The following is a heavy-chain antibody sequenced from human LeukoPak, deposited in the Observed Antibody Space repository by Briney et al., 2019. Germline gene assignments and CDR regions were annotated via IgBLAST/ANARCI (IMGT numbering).Heavy chain of an antibody. J-gene: IGHJ4*02. Sequence: GESLKISCKGSGYSFTSYWIGWVRQMPGKGLEWMGIIYPGDSDTRYSPSFQGQVTISANKSISTAYLQWSSLKASDTAMYYCARGPPTEMATIAYYFDYWGQGTLVTVSS. CDR3: ARGPPTEMATIAYYFDY. CDR1: GYSFTSYW. V-gene: IGHV5-51*01. CDR2: IYPGDSDT. D-gene: IGHD5-24*01.